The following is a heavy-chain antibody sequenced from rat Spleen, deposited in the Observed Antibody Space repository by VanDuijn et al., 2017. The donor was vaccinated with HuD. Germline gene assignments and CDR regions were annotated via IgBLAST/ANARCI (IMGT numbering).Heavy chain of an antibody. Sequence: EVQLVESGGGLVQPGRSMRLSCAASGFTFSNYGMAWVRQAPKKGLEWVAYISYDGGNTYYRDSVKGRFTISRDNAKSTLYLQMDSLRSEDTASYFCTTDHDSGFGWFAFWGQGTLVTVSS. D-gene: IGHD1-2*01. CDR2: ISYDGGNT. V-gene: IGHV5-20*01. J-gene: IGHJ3*01. CDR3: TTDHDSGFGWFAF. CDR1: GFTFSNYG.